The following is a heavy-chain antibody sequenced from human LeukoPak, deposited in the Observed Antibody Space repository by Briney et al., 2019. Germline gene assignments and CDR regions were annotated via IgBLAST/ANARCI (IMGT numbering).Heavy chain of an antibody. Sequence: SLSLSYAPSGFTFSVYAILWARRAPGMGLEWVAVIWYDRSNKYDADSVKGRLTISRDNSKNALYLEMSRLRAEETAVYYCARDRVTTVTTFHFDYWGQGTLVTVSS. CDR2: IWYDRSNK. J-gene: IGHJ4*02. CDR1: GFTFSVYA. V-gene: IGHV3-33*01. D-gene: IGHD4-17*01. CDR3: ARDRVTTVTTFHFDY.